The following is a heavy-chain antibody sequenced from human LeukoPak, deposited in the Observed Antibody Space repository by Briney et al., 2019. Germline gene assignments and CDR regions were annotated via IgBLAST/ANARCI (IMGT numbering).Heavy chain of an antibody. J-gene: IGHJ3*02. D-gene: IGHD3-16*01. CDR2: ISPRSGGT. CDR1: GYTFIDYY. Sequence: ASVKVSCKASGYTFIDYYMHWVRQAPGQGPEWMGWISPRSGGTIYAQKSQGSVTMTRDTSITTYYMELSRLRFVYTAVYYCARGLNHYDTINNDAFDIWGQGTMVTVS. V-gene: IGHV1-2*02. CDR3: ARGLNHYDTINNDAFDI.